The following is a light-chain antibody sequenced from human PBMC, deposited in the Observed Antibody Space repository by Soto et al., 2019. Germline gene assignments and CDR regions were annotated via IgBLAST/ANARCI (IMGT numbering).Light chain of an antibody. CDR1: QSVSSN. Sequence: ERVMRQSPATLSVSTGERATLSCRASQSVSSNLAWYQQKPGQAPRLLIYGASTRATGIPARFSGSGSGTEFTLTISSLQSEDFAVYYCQQYNNWPPGTFGQGTKV. J-gene: IGKJ1*01. V-gene: IGKV3-15*01. CDR2: GAS. CDR3: QQYNNWPPGT.